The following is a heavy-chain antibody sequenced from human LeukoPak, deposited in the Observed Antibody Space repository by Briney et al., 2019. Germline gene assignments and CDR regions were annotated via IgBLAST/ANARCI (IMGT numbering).Heavy chain of an antibody. CDR1: GFTFSSYA. J-gene: IGHJ4*02. CDR3: AKDSRNYYLDY. V-gene: IGHV3-30*18. CDR2: ISDDGNKE. Sequence: TGGSLRLSCAASGFTFSSYAMSWVRQAPGKGLEWVAVISDDGNKEYYADSVKGRFTISRDNSKNTVYLQMNSLRAEDTAVYYCAKDSRNYYLDYWGQGTLVIVSS.